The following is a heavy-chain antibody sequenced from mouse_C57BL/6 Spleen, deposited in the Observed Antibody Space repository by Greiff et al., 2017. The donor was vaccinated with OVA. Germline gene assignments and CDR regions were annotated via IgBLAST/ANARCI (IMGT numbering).Heavy chain of an antibody. CDR2: IDPENGDT. Sequence: EVKLQESGAELVRPGASVKLSCTASGFNIKDDYMHWVKQRPEQGLEWIGWIDPENGDTEYASKFQGKATITADTSSNTAYLQLSSLTSEDTAVYYCTTPGDPAGFAYWGQGTLVTVSA. V-gene: IGHV14-4*01. D-gene: IGHD3-3*01. CDR1: GFNIKDDY. CDR3: TTPGDPAGFAY. J-gene: IGHJ3*01.